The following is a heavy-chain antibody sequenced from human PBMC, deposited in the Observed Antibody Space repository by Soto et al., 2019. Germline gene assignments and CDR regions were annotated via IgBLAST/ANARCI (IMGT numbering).Heavy chain of an antibody. CDR2: VSPPFRTS. V-gene: IGHV1-69*01. J-gene: IGHJ6*02. CDR1: GVSFNNNG. D-gene: IGHD3-10*01. Sequence: QVQLVQSGAEVKKPGSSVKVSCKTSGVSFNNNGIGWVRQAPGHGLEWMGGVSPPFRTSNYARKFQGRISITADASTCTVNMERSSLTSEDTAQYFCARVLYYGSGSYSPYGMDVWGQGTTVTVSS. CDR3: ARVLYYGSGSYSPYGMDV.